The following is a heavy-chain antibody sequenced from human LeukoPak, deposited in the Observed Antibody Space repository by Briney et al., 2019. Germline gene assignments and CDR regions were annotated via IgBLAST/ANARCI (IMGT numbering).Heavy chain of an antibody. V-gene: IGHV4-4*07. CDR1: GGSISSYY. CDR3: ARDLLTIFGVDPFDP. D-gene: IGHD3-3*01. J-gene: IGHJ5*02. Sequence: SGTLSLTCTVSGGSISSYYWSWIRQPAGKGLEWIGRIYTSGSTNYNPSLKSRVTMSVDTSKNQFSLKLSSVTAADTAVYYCARDLLTIFGVDPFDPWGQGTLVTVSS. CDR2: IYTSGST.